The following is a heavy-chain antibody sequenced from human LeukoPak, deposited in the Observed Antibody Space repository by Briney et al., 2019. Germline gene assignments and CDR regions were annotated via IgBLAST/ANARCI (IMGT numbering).Heavy chain of an antibody. D-gene: IGHD6-19*01. CDR1: GGSFSGYC. CDR2: IDWDDDK. CDR3: AHTGSWSHLWFDP. V-gene: IGHV2-70*12. Sequence: TLSLTCAVYGGSFSGYCWSWIRQPPGKALEWLARIDWDDDKYYSTSLKSRLTITKDTSKNQVVLTMTNMDPVDTATYYCAHTGSWSHLWFDPWGQGTLVTVSS. J-gene: IGHJ5*02.